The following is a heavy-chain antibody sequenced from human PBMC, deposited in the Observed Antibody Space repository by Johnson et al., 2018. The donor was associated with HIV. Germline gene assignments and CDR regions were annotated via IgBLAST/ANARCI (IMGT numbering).Heavy chain of an antibody. Sequence: VQLVESGGGVVRPGGSLRLSCAASGFTFDDYGMSWVRQAPGKGLEWVGRSRDKTNSYTTEYAASVKGRFTISRDNSKNTLYLQMNSLRAEDTAVYFCARRDPWVENGAFDIWGQGTMVTVSS. CDR3: ARRDPWVENGAFDI. D-gene: IGHD5-24*01. V-gene: IGHV3-72*01. CDR1: GFTFDDYG. J-gene: IGHJ3*02. CDR2: SRDKTNSYTT.